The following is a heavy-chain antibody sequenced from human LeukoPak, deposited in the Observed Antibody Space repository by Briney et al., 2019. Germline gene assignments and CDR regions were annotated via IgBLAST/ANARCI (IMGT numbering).Heavy chain of an antibody. V-gene: IGHV1-69*13. CDR1: GGTFSSYA. CDR2: IIPIFGTA. D-gene: IGHD3-22*01. CDR3: SYYYDSSGYQEPNNY. J-gene: IGHJ4*02. Sequence: ASVKVSCKASGGTFSSYAISWVRQAPGQGLEWMGGIIPIFGTANYAQKFQGRVTITADESTSTAYMELSSLRSEDTAVYYCSYYYDSSGYQEPNNYWGQGTLVTVSS.